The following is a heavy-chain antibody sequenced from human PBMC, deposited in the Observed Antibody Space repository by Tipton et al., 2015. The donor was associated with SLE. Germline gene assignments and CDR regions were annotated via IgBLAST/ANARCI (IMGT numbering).Heavy chain of an antibody. J-gene: IGHJ4*02. CDR1: GGSISSSNR. Sequence: SLRLSCAVSGGSISSSNRWSWVRQPPGKGLEWIGEISHSGSTNYNPSLKSRVTISVDKSKNQFSRKLSSVTAADTAVYYCARRRFQSASDYWGQGTLVSVSS. V-gene: IGHV4-4*02. CDR2: ISHSGST. CDR3: ARRRFQSASDY. D-gene: IGHD2-21*01.